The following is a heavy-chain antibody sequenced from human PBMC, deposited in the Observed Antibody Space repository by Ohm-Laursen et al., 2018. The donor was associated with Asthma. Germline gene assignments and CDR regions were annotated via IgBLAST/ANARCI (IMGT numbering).Heavy chain of an antibody. CDR3: ARGVVSRTTPNWFDP. D-gene: IGHD2/OR15-2a*01. CDR2: IHDSGNT. Sequence: SDTLSLTCTVSGGSISSYYWSWIRQPPGKGLEWIGYIHDSGNTQYNPPLKSRVTISLDTSKRQFSLSLNSASAADTAVYYCARGVVSRTTPNWFDPWGQGTLVTVSS. J-gene: IGHJ5*02. CDR1: GGSISSYY. V-gene: IGHV4-59*07.